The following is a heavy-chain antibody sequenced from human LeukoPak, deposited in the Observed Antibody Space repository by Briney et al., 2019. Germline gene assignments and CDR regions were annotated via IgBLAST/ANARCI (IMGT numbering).Heavy chain of an antibody. Sequence: GGSLRLSCAASGFTFSSYAMSWVRQAPGSGLEWVSAISGTSGKTYFADFVKGRFTISRDNSKNTLYLQMNSLRAEDTAMYYCARDRLTNDAFDIWGQGTMVTVSS. CDR3: ARDRLTNDAFDI. D-gene: IGHD2-8*01. CDR1: GFTFSSYA. V-gene: IGHV3-23*01. CDR2: ISGTSGKT. J-gene: IGHJ3*02.